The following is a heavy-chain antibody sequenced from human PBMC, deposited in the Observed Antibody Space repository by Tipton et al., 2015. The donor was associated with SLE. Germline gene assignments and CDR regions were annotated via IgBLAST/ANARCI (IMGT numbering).Heavy chain of an antibody. D-gene: IGHD6-6*01. J-gene: IGHJ3*02. CDR1: GFTFSSYE. V-gene: IGHV3-48*03. Sequence: SLRLSCAASGFTFSSYEMNWVRQAPGKGLEWVSYISSSGSTIYYADSVKGRFTISRDNAKNSLYLQMNSLRAEDTAVYYCARWGSSSSDAFDIWGQGTMVTVSS. CDR3: ARWGSSSSDAFDI. CDR2: ISSSGSTI.